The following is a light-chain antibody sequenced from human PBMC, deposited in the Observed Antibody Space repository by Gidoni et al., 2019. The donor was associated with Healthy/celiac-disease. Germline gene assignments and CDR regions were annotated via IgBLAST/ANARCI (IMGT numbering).Light chain of an antibody. Sequence: DIQMTQSPSSLSASVGDRVTITCRASQDISNYLAWYQQKPGKVPKVLIFAASTLQSGVPSHFSGSGSGTEFTLTISSLQPEDVATYYCQKYDSAPLTFGGGTKVEIK. V-gene: IGKV1-27*01. J-gene: IGKJ4*01. CDR3: QKYDSAPLT. CDR1: QDISNY. CDR2: AAS.